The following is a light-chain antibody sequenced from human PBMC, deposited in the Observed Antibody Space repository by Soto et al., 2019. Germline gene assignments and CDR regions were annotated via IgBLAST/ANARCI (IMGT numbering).Light chain of an antibody. Sequence: EIALTQSPGTLSLSPGARATLSCRASQSISSSHLAWYQQKAGQAPSLLIYGAFSRATGIPDRFSGSGSGTDFTLTISRLEPEDFALYCCQNFGSSPTFGQGTKVEIK. J-gene: IGKJ1*01. CDR2: GAF. CDR3: QNFGSSPT. V-gene: IGKV3-20*01. CDR1: QSISSSH.